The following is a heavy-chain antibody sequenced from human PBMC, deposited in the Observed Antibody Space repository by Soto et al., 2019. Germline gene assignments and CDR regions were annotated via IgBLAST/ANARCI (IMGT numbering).Heavy chain of an antibody. D-gene: IGHD3-9*01. CDR3: ARLELTGLDN. J-gene: IGHJ4*02. CDR1: GYTFANYW. V-gene: IGHV5-51*01. Sequence: GESLKISCESSGYTFANYWIGWVRQVPGKGLEWVAIIYPSDSRTRYSPSFQGQVTISADKSFSTAYFQWSSLKASDTAIYFCARLELTGLDNWGQGTPVTVSS. CDR2: IYPSDSRT.